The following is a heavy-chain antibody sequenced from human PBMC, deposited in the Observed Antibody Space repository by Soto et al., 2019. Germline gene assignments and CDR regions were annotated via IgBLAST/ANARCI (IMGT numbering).Heavy chain of an antibody. J-gene: IGHJ4*02. D-gene: IGHD6-13*01. Sequence: GGSLRLSCAASGFTFSSYAMSWVRQAPGKGLEWVSYISSSASSTYYADSVKGRFTISRDNAKNTLFLQMNSLRAEDTAVYYCARGRGAAADYFGFWGQGTLVTVPQ. CDR2: ISSSASST. CDR3: ARGRGAAADYFGF. CDR1: GFTFSSYA. V-gene: IGHV3-23*01.